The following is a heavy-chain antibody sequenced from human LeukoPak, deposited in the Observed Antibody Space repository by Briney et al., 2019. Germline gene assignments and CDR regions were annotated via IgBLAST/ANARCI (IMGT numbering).Heavy chain of an antibody. J-gene: IGHJ6*03. D-gene: IGHD3-22*01. CDR2: IRYDGSNK. V-gene: IGHV3-30*02. Sequence: GGSLRLSCAASGFTFSSYSMNWVRQAPGKGLEWVAFIRYDGSNKYYADSVKGRFIISRDNSKNTLYLQMNSLRAEDTAVYYCARDSYYYDSSGYYRYYYYYYMDVWGKGTTVTVSS. CDR3: ARDSYYYDSSGYYRYYYYYYMDV. CDR1: GFTFSSYS.